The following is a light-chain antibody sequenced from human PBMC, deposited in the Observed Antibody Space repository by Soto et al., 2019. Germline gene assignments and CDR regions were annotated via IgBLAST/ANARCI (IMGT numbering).Light chain of an antibody. Sequence: QSVLTQPPSGSGAPGRRVTISCTGSSSNIGAGYDVHWYQHLPGTAPKVLIYGNTNRPSGVPDRFSGSKSGTSASLAITGLQAEDEADYSCQSYDSSLSGFFVFGTGTKVTVL. J-gene: IGLJ1*01. CDR2: GNT. V-gene: IGLV1-40*01. CDR3: QSYDSSLSGFFV. CDR1: SSNIGAGYD.